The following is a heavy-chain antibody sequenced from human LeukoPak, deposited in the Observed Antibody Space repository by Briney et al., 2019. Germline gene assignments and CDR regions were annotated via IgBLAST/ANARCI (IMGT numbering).Heavy chain of an antibody. Sequence: PGGSLRLSCAASGFTFSGHYMDWVRQAPGKGLEWLGRTRNKANSYTTEYAAPVKGRFTISRDESKNSLYLQMNSLRTEDTAVYYCARGAHDAFDIWGQGTMVTVSS. J-gene: IGHJ3*02. CDR1: GFTFSGHY. CDR3: ARGAHDAFDI. D-gene: IGHD3-10*01. V-gene: IGHV3-72*01. CDR2: TRNKANSYTT.